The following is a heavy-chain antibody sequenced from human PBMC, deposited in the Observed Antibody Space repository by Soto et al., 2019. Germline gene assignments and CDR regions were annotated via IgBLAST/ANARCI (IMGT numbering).Heavy chain of an antibody. Sequence: QVQLQESGPGLVKPSHTLSLTCTVSGGSISSGGYYWSWIRQHPGKGLEWIGYIYYSGSTYYNKSLKIRVXXXXXXXXXXXXXXXXXXTAADTAVYYCFLMVYATGMDVWGQGTTVTVSS. J-gene: IGHJ6*02. D-gene: IGHD2-8*01. V-gene: IGHV4-31*03. CDR2: IYYSGST. CDR1: GGSISSGGYY. CDR3: CFLMVYATGMDV.